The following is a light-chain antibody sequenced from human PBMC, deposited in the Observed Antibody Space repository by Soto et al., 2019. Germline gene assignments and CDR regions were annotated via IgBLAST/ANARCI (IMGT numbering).Light chain of an antibody. CDR1: SSDVGNCNC. CDR3: RSFTISNTGL. Sequence: QSALTQPASVSGSPGQSITISCTGTSSDVGNCNCVSWYQQYPGKAPKLMIYEFTNRPSGVSYRFSGSKSVNTASLPIAGIQSEDAADYYCRSFTISNTGLFGGGTKLTVL. V-gene: IGLV2-14*01. J-gene: IGLJ3*02. CDR2: EFT.